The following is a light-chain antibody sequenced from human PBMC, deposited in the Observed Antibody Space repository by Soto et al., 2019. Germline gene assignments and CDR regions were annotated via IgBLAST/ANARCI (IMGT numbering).Light chain of an antibody. V-gene: IGLV3-21*02. CDR3: QVWHSGSDQYV. J-gene: IGLJ1*01. CDR1: NIESTG. CDR2: DDS. Sequence: SYELTQPPSLSVAPGQTAEISCGGANIESTGVHWYQQKPGQAPVLVVYDDSDRPSEIPERFSGSNSGNTATLTISRVEAGDEADYYCQVWHSGSDQYVFGAGTKLTVL.